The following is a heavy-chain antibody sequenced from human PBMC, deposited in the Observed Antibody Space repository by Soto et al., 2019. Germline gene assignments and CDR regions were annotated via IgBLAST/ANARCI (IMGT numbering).Heavy chain of an antibody. D-gene: IGHD3-16*01. V-gene: IGHV3-30*18. CDR3: AKDIDEYAWNLGGCFAP. Sequence: PGGSLRLSCAASGFTFSGFGMHWVRQAPGKGLEWVAVIAYDGDKKYYASSVKGRFIISRDNSRSTVYLDMNSLRPEDTAVYYCAKDIDEYAWNLGGCFAPWGQGTRVTVSS. J-gene: IGHJ5*02. CDR2: IAYDGDKK. CDR1: GFTFSGFG.